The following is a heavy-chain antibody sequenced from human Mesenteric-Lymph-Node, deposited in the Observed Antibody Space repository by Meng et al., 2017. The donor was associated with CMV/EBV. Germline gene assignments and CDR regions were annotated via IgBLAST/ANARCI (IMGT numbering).Heavy chain of an antibody. CDR1: GGSISSYY. Sequence: SETLSLTCTVSGGSISSYYWSWIRQPPGKGLEWIGYMSDIGRTNYNPSLKSRVTISADTSKNQLSLHLSSVTAADTAVYYCARAGLITGTTGGTDYYYYGMDVWGQGTTVTVSS. CDR3: ARAGLITGTTGGTDYYYYGMDV. V-gene: IGHV4-59*01. D-gene: IGHD1-7*01. J-gene: IGHJ6*02. CDR2: MSDIGRT.